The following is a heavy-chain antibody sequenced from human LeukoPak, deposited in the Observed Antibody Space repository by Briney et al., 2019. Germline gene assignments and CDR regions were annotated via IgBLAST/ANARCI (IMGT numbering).Heavy chain of an antibody. J-gene: IGHJ5*02. CDR1: GFSFADYA. CDR2: TSWNSGNI. CDR3: AKASVRFLELGWFDP. D-gene: IGHD3-3*01. V-gene: IGHV3-9*01. Sequence: SLSLSCAASGFSFADYAMHWVRHAPGKGQEWVLGTSWNSGNIGYADSVKGRFTISRDNAKHSMYLQMTSLRAEDTALYYCAKASVRFLELGWFDPWGQGTLVTVSS.